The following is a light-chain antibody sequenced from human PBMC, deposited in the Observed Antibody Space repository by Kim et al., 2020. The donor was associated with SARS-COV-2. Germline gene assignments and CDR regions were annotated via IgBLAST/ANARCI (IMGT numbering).Light chain of an antibody. V-gene: IGLV1-44*01. CDR2: SNN. CDR3: AAWDDRLNGWV. Sequence: QSVLTQPPSVSGTPGQRVTISCSGSTSNIGSNTVNWYQQHPGTAPKLLIYSNNQRPSGVPDRFSGSKSGTSASLAISGLQPEDEADYYCAAWDDRLNGWVFGGGTKLTVL. CDR1: TSNIGSNT. J-gene: IGLJ3*02.